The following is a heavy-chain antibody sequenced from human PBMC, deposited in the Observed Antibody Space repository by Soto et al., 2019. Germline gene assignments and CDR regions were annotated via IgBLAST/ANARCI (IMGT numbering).Heavy chain of an antibody. Sequence: LRLSCAASGFTFSSYAMSWVRQAPGKGLEWVSAISGSGGSTYYADSVKGRFTISRDNSKNTLYLQMNSLRAEDTAVYYCAKFKPGIAVAGAPYYYYGMDVWGQGTTVTVSS. J-gene: IGHJ6*02. V-gene: IGHV3-23*01. CDR3: AKFKPGIAVAGAPYYYYGMDV. CDR1: GFTFSSYA. CDR2: ISGSGGST. D-gene: IGHD6-19*01.